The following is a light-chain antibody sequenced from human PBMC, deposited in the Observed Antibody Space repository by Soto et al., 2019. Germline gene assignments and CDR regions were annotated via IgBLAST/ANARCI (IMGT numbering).Light chain of an antibody. CDR3: TSYTTISTLV. V-gene: IGLV2-14*01. CDR1: SSDVGFYNY. Sequence: QSALTQPASVSGSPGQSITISCTGTSSDVGFYNYVSWYRQHPGKAPKLMIYDVTNRPSGISTRFSGSKSGNTASLTISGLQAEDEADYYCTSYTTISTLVFGGGTKVTV. J-gene: IGLJ3*02. CDR2: DVT.